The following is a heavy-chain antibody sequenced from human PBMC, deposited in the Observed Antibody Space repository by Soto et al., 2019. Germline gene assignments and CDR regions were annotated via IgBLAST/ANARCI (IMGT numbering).Heavy chain of an antibody. Sequence: QVQLVQSGAEVKKPGASVKVSCKASGYTFTSYDINWVRQATGQGLEWMGWMNPNSGNTGYAQKFQGRVTMTRTTSITTAYMELRSRISDDKAVYYCAGETSAHPDYWGQGTLVTVSS. CDR2: MNPNSGNT. V-gene: IGHV1-8*02. CDR3: AGETSAHPDY. J-gene: IGHJ4*02. CDR1: GYTFTSYD. D-gene: IGHD1-26*01.